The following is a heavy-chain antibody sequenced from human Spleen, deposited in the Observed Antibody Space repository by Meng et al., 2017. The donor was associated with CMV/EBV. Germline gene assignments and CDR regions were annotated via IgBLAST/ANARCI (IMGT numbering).Heavy chain of an antibody. CDR1: GVSISSYY. CDR2: IYYRGNT. V-gene: IGHV4-59*01. CDR3: ARVLPGARYFDY. J-gene: IGHJ4*02. Sequence: SETLSLTCTVSGVSISSYYWTWLRQPPGKGLEWIGYIYYRGNTNYNPSLKSRVTMSVDTSRNQFSLKLSSVTAADTAVYYCARVLPGARYFDYWGQGTLVTVSS. D-gene: IGHD1-14*01.